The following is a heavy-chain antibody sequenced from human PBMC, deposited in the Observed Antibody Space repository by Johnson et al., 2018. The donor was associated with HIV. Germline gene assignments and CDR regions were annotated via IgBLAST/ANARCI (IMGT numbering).Heavy chain of an antibody. CDR2: VKSKTDGDT. CDR3: ASIAARGAFDI. CDR1: GFTFSDAW. J-gene: IGHJ3*02. Sequence: VQVVESGGGLVKPGGSLRLSCAASGFTFSDAWMNWVRQAPGTGLEWVGRVKSKTDGDTYYPGSVKGRFTISRENAKDSLYLQMNSLRAGDTAVYYCASIAARGAFDIWGQGTMVTVSS. D-gene: IGHD6-13*01. V-gene: IGHV3-13*01.